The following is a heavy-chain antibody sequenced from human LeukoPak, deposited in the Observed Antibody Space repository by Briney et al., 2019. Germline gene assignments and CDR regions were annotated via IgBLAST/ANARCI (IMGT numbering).Heavy chain of an antibody. CDR2: ISYEGTNE. Sequence: GGSLRLSCAASGFIFSGSVMHWVRQAPRKGLEWVAIISYEGTNENYGDSAKGRFTISRDNSKSTLYLHMNSLRHDDTAVYYCAKDSGGSVLEDWGHGSLVIVSS. V-gene: IGHV3-30*18. J-gene: IGHJ4*01. CDR3: AKDSGGSVLED. CDR1: GFIFSGSV. D-gene: IGHD2-15*01.